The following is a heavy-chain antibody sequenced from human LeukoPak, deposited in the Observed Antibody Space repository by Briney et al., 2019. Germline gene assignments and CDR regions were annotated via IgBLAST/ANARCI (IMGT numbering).Heavy chain of an antibody. J-gene: IGHJ3*02. CDR1: GFTFSNYA. CDR2: ISSSSSYI. CDR3: ARDLVTMIENFEAFDI. V-gene: IGHV3-21*01. Sequence: PGGSLRLSCAVSGFTFSNYAMSWVRQAPGKGLEWVSSISSSSSYIYYADSVKGRFTISRDNAKNSLYLQMNSLRAEDTAVYYCARDLVTMIENFEAFDIWGQGTMVTVSS. D-gene: IGHD3-22*01.